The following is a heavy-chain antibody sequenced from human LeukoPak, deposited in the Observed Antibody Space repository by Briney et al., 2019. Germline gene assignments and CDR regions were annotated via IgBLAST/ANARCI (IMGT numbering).Heavy chain of an antibody. J-gene: IGHJ4*02. D-gene: IGHD3-3*01. Sequence: PGGSLRLSCAASGFTFSSYGMSWVRQAPGKGLEWVANIKQDGSEKYYVDSVKGRFTISRDNAKNSLYLQMNSLRAEDTAVYYCARDPTFGDFDYWGQGTLVTVSS. CDR3: ARDPTFGDFDY. CDR2: IKQDGSEK. V-gene: IGHV3-7*01. CDR1: GFTFSSYG.